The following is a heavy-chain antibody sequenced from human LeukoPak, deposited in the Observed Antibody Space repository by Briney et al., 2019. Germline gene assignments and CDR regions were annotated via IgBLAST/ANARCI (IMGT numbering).Heavy chain of an antibody. Sequence: GGSLRLSCAASGFTFSNYAMSWVRQVPGKGLEWVSGLSGSGANSYYADSVKGRFTISRDNSKNTLYLQMNSLRADDTAVYYCARALSQQLIRYSQDWGQGTLVTVSS. CDR2: LSGSGANS. V-gene: IGHV3-23*01. J-gene: IGHJ1*01. D-gene: IGHD5-24*01. CDR3: ARALSQQLIRYSQD. CDR1: GFTFSNYA.